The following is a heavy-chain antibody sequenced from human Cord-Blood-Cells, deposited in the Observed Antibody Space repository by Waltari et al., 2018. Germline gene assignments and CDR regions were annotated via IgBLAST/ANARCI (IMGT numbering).Heavy chain of an antibody. CDR3: ARSSQRDQRGGASDY. V-gene: IGHV1-18*01. Sequence: QVQLVQSGAQVKKPGASVKVSCKASGYTFTCYGISWVRLAPGQGLEWVGWISAYNGNTNYAQKLQGRVTMTTDTSTSTAYMELRSLRSDDTAVYYCARSSQRDQRGGASDYWGQGTLVTVSS. J-gene: IGHJ4*02. CDR2: ISAYNGNT. D-gene: IGHD2-2*01. CDR1: GYTFTCYG.